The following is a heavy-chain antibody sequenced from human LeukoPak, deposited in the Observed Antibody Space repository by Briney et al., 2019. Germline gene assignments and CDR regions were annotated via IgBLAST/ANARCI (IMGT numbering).Heavy chain of an antibody. CDR2: ISSSSSYI. J-gene: IGHJ4*02. D-gene: IGHD2-8*02. CDR3: ARDTGTAFDY. V-gene: IGHV3-21*01. CDR1: GFTFSSYS. Sequence: GGSLRLSCAASGFTFSSYSMNWVRQAPGKGLEWASSISSSSSYIYYADSVKGRFTISRDNAKNSLYLQMNSLRAEDAAVYYCARDTGTAFDYWGQGTLVTVSS.